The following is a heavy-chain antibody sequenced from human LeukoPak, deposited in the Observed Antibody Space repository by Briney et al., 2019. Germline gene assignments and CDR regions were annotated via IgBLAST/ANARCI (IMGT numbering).Heavy chain of an antibody. V-gene: IGHV3-23*01. CDR1: GFTFSSYA. CDR3: AKDVRVGGGGMDV. J-gene: IGHJ6*02. CDR2: ISGSGGNT. D-gene: IGHD1-26*01. Sequence: GGSLRPSCAASGFTFSSYAMTWVRQAPGKGLEWVSLISGSGGNTYYADSVKGRFTISRDNSKNTLSLQMNSLRAEDTAVYYCAKDVRVGGGGMDVWGQGTPVTVSS.